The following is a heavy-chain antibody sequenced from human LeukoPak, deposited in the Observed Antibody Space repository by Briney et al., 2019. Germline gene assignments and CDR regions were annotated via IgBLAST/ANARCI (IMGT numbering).Heavy chain of an antibody. CDR2: IYSDSST. D-gene: IGHD6-19*01. CDR3: ARRAGTYSHPYDY. J-gene: IGHJ4*02. Sequence: GGSLRLSCAASELTVSSNCMTWVRQAPGKGLEWVSFIYSDSSTYYADSVRGRFTISRDNSKNTLYLQMNSLRAEDTAVYYCARRAGTYSHPYDYWGQGTLVTVSS. V-gene: IGHV3-53*01. CDR1: ELTVSSNC.